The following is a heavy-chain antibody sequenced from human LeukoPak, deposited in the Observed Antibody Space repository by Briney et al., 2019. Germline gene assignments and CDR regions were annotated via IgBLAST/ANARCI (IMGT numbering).Heavy chain of an antibody. CDR3: ARDGGSSWYSSTGGRFDP. CDR2: IYNSGTT. J-gene: IGHJ5*02. D-gene: IGHD6-13*01. Sequence: TLSLTCAVSGDSISSGDYSWGWIRQPPGKGLEWVGYIYNSGTTNYNPSLKRRVTISVDTSKNQFSLKLSSVTAADTAVYYCARDGGSSWYSSTGGRFDPWGQGTLVTVSS. V-gene: IGHV4-30-2*01. CDR1: GDSISSGDYS.